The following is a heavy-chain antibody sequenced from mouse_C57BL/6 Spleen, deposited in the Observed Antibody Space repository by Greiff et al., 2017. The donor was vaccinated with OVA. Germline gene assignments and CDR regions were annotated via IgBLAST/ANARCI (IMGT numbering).Heavy chain of an antibody. V-gene: IGHV1-26*01. CDR2: INPNNGGT. J-gene: IGHJ4*01. D-gene: IGHD2-3*01. CDR3: ARAVYDGYYSYAMDY. Sequence: EVQLQQSGPELVKPGASVKISCKASGYTFTDYYMNWVKQSHGKSLEWIGDINPNNGGTSYNQTFKGKATLTVDKSSSTAYMELRSLTSEDSAVYYCARAVYDGYYSYAMDYWGQGTSVTVSS. CDR1: GYTFTDYY.